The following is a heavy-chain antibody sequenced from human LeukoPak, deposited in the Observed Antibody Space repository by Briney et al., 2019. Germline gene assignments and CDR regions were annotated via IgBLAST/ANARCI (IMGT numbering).Heavy chain of an antibody. Sequence: GGSLRLSCAASGFTVSSNYMSWIRQAPGKGLEWVSVIYSGGSTYYADSVKGRFTISRDNSKNTLYLQMNSLRAEDTAVYYCARDSDYDSSGYYYFDYWGQGTLVTVSS. CDR1: GFTVSSNY. V-gene: IGHV3-66*01. CDR3: ARDSDYDSSGYYYFDY. J-gene: IGHJ4*02. CDR2: IYSGGST. D-gene: IGHD3-22*01.